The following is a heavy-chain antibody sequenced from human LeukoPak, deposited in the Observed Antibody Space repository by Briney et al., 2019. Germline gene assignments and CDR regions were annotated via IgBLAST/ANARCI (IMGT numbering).Heavy chain of an antibody. V-gene: IGHV4-59*01. CDR3: ARVIAAAEPTFDY. CDR1: GDSIRNYY. Sequence: SETLSLTCSVSGDSIRNYYWNWIRQPPGKGLEWIGYISYSGSTNYNPSLKSRVIISVDTSKNQFSLKLSSVTAADTAVYYCARVIAAAEPTFDYWGQGTLVTVSS. CDR2: ISYSGST. D-gene: IGHD6-13*01. J-gene: IGHJ4*02.